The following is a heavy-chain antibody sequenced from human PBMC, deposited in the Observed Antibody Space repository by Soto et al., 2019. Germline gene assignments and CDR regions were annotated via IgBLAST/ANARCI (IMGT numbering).Heavy chain of an antibody. Sequence: PSETLSLTCTVSGGSVNSDNFYWSWIRQPPGRGLEWIGYIYYTGSTSYNPSLKSRVTISIDTSRNQFSLKLSSVTAADTAVYYCAREFSNSPEAFDSWGQGSLVTVSS. CDR3: AREFSNSPEAFDS. J-gene: IGHJ4*02. V-gene: IGHV4-61*01. CDR2: IYYTGST. CDR1: GGSVNSDNFY. D-gene: IGHD6-6*01.